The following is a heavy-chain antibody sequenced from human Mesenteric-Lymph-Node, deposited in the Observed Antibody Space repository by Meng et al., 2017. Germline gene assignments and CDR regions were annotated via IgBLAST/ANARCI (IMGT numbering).Heavy chain of an antibody. CDR1: GFTFGDYA. CDR3: ARDHRFGELLPDY. D-gene: IGHD3-10*01. J-gene: IGHJ4*02. CDR2: ISSSGSTI. Sequence: GESLKISCTASGFTFGDYAMSWIRQAPGKGLEWVSYISSSGSTIYYADSVKDRFTISRDNAKNSLYLQMNSLRAEDTAFYYCARDHRFGELLPDYWGQGTLVTVSS. V-gene: IGHV3-48*03.